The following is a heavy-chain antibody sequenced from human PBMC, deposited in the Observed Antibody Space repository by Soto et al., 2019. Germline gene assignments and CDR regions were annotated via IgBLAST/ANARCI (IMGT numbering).Heavy chain of an antibody. CDR1: GFTFNTHW. V-gene: IGHV3-74*01. CDR3: ARGGAMGVDY. CDR2: IYFDGITT. J-gene: IGHJ4*02. Sequence: PGGSLRLSCTASGFTFNTHWVHWVRQAPGKGLVWVSRIYFDGITTNYADSVKGRLTASRDNAKNTVYLHVNTLRDEDTAVYYCARGGAMGVDYWGQGTLVTVSS. D-gene: IGHD1-26*01.